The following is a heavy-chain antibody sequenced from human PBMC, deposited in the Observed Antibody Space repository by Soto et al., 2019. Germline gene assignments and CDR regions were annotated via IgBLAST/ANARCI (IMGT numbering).Heavy chain of an antibody. V-gene: IGHV4-31*03. Sequence: SETLSLTCTVSGGSISSGGYYWSWIRQHPGKGLEWIGYIYFSGSTYYNPSRKSRVTISVDTSKNQFSLKLTSVTAADTAVYYCARLDLRPNWFDPWGLGTLVTVSS. CDR1: GGSISSGGYY. CDR3: ARLDLRPNWFDP. D-gene: IGHD4-17*01. CDR2: IYFSGST. J-gene: IGHJ5*02.